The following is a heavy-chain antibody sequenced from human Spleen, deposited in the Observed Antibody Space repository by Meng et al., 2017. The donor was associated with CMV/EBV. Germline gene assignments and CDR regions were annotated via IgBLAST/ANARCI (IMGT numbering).Heavy chain of an antibody. D-gene: IGHD5-12*01. CDR2: ISSSGSTI. CDR1: GFTFSDYY. CDR3: ASSLRNRVGVATIDRRPY. Sequence: GESLKISCAASGFTFSDYYMSWIRQAPGKGLEWVSYISSSGSTIYYAGSVKGRFTISRDNSKNTLYLQMNSLRAEDTAVYYCASSLRNRVGVATIDRRPYWGQGTLVTVSS. J-gene: IGHJ4*02. V-gene: IGHV3-11*04.